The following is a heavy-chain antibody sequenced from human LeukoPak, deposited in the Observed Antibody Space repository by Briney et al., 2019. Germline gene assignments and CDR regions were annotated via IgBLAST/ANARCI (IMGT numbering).Heavy chain of an antibody. CDR1: GGSFSGYY. D-gene: IGHD2-15*01. V-gene: IGHV4-34*01. CDR2: INHSGST. J-gene: IGHJ3*02. Sequence: SETLSLICAVYGGSFSGYYWSWIRQPPGKGLEWIGEINHSGSTNYNPSLKSRVTISVDTSKNQFSLKLSSVTAADTAVYYCARLRAFPHSRGCSAPGLAFDIWGQGTMVTVSS. CDR3: ARLRAFPHSRGCSAPGLAFDI.